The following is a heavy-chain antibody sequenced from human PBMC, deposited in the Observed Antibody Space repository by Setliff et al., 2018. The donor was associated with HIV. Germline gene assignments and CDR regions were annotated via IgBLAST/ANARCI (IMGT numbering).Heavy chain of an antibody. CDR1: GFTLSNYW. J-gene: IGHJ5*02. CDR3: AREGSSSSWFDP. V-gene: IGHV3-74*01. D-gene: IGHD6-6*01. Sequence: PGGSLRLSCAASGFTLSNYWMHWVRQAPGKGLEWVSRISSDGSGTDYADSVKGRFTISRDNAKNSLYLQMNSLRAEDTAVYYCAREGSSSSWFDPWGQGTLVTVSS. CDR2: ISSDGSGT.